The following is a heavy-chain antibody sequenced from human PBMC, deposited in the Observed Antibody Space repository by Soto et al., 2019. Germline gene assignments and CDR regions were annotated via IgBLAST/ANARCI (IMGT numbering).Heavy chain of an antibody. D-gene: IGHD3-3*01. J-gene: IGHJ6*02. CDR2: ISAYNGNT. Sequence: QVQLVQSGAEVKKPGASVKVSCKASGYTFTSYGISWVRQAPGQGREWMGWISAYNGNTNYAQKLQGRVTMTTDTSTSTAYMERRSLRSDDTAVYYCARPQIRYYDFWSGQRGEYGMDVWGQGTTVTVSS. V-gene: IGHV1-18*04. CDR3: ARPQIRYYDFWSGQRGEYGMDV. CDR1: GYTFTSYG.